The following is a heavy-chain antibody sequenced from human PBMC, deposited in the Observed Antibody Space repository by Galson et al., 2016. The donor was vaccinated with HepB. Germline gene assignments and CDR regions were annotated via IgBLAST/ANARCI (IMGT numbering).Heavy chain of an antibody. J-gene: IGHJ5*02. CDR1: GGSISGHY. CDR3: TTSRYSCAWGDP. CDR2: IHNIANIAT. D-gene: IGHD5-18*01. V-gene: IGHV4-59*11. Sequence: SETLSLTCSVSGGSISGHYWSWVRQPPGKRLEWIGFIHNIANIATRYNPSLKSRVTISVDTSKNQFSLTLRSVTAADTAVYYCTTSRYSCAWGDPWGQGTLVTVSS.